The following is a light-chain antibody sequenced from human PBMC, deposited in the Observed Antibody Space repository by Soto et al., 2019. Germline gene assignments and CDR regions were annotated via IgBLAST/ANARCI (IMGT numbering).Light chain of an antibody. CDR1: SSDVGAYNY. CDR2: EVS. CDR3: SSYASSSTLV. J-gene: IGLJ2*01. Sequence: QSALTQPASVSGSPGQSITISCTGTSSDVGAYNYVSWYQQHPGKAPKLMIYEVSNRPSGVSIRFSGSKSGNTASLTISGLQAEDEGDYYCSSYASSSTLVFGGGTKLTVL. V-gene: IGLV2-14*01.